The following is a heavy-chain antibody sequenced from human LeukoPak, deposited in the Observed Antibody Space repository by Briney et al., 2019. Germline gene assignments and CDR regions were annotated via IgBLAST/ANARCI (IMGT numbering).Heavy chain of an antibody. Sequence: RPGGSLRLSCAASGFTFDDYGMSWVRQAAGKGLEWVSGINWNGANTDYADSVKGRFTISRDNAKNSLYLQMNSLRAEDTAVYYCATKAGSSWPVDYWGQGTLVTVSS. CDR3: ATKAGSSWPVDY. CDR2: INWNGANT. V-gene: IGHV3-20*04. CDR1: GFTFDDYG. J-gene: IGHJ4*02. D-gene: IGHD6-13*01.